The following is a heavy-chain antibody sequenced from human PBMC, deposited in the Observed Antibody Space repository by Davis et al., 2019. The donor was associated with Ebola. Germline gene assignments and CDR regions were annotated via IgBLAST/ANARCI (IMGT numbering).Heavy chain of an antibody. Sequence: GESLKISCAASGFTFSDYKMNWVRQAPGKGLEWISYISRGGNTKYYADSVKGRFTISRDNSKNTLYLQMNSLRAEDTAVYYCARDAYGMDVWGHGTTVTVSS. J-gene: IGHJ6*02. CDR2: ISRGGNTK. CDR1: GFTFSDYK. CDR3: ARDAYGMDV. V-gene: IGHV3-48*03.